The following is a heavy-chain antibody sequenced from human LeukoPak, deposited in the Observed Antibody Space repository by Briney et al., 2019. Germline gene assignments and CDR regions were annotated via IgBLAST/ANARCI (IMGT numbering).Heavy chain of an antibody. CDR2: IIPIFGTA. CDR3: ASRGSYYYDSSGWGLDY. CDR1: GGTFSSYA. Sequence: SVKVSCKASGGTFSSYAISWVRQAPGQGLEWMGGIIPIFGTANYAQKFQGRVTITADKSTSTAYMELSSLRSEDTAVYYCASRGSYYYDSSGWGLDYWGQGTLVTVSS. V-gene: IGHV1-69*06. D-gene: IGHD3-22*01. J-gene: IGHJ4*02.